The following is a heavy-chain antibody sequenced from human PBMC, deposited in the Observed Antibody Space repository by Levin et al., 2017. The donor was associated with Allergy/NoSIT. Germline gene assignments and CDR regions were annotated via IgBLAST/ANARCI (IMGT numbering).Heavy chain of an antibody. CDR1: GYSFSSYW. D-gene: IGHD2-2*01. CDR2: IYPGDSDT. CDR3: ARRRGCSSTTCPPDY. Sequence: GESLKISCKGSGYSFSSYWIGWVRQMPGEGLEWMGIIYPGDSDTRYSPSFQGQVTISADKSISTAYLQWSSLKASDTAIYYCARRRGCSSTTCPPDYWGQGTLVTVSS. J-gene: IGHJ4*02. V-gene: IGHV5-51*01.